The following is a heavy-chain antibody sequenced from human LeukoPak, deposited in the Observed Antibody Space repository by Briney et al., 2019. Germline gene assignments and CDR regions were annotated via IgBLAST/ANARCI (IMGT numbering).Heavy chain of an antibody. CDR1: GGSFSGYY. CDR2: INHSGST. D-gene: IGHD3-22*01. Sequence: SETLSLTCAVYGGSFSGYYWSWIRQPPGKGLEWIGEINHSGSTNYNPSLKSRVTISVDTSKNQFSLKLSSVTAADTAVCYCARDLYYYDSSGYYETYYYYYMDVWGKGTTVTISS. V-gene: IGHV4-34*01. CDR3: ARDLYYYDSSGYYETYYYYYMDV. J-gene: IGHJ6*03.